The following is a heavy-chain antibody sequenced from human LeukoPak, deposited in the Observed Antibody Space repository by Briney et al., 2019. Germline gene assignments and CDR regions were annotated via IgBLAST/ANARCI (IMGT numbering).Heavy chain of an antibody. Sequence: GGSLRLSCAASGFTFSGYGMHWVRQAPGKGLEWVAFIRYDGSSKYYADSVKGRFTISRDNSKNTLYLQMNSLRAEDTAVYYCEGVAVAGIYWGQGTLVTVSS. CDR3: EGVAVAGIY. V-gene: IGHV3-30*02. D-gene: IGHD6-19*01. CDR2: IRYDGSSK. J-gene: IGHJ4*02. CDR1: GFTFSGYG.